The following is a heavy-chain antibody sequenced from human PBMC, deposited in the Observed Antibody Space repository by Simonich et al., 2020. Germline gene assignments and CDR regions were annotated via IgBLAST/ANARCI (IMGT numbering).Heavy chain of an antibody. D-gene: IGHD3-22*01. V-gene: IGHV3-23*01. Sequence: GGGLVQPGGSLRLSCAASGFTFRSYAMSWVRQAPGKGVEWVLAISGSGGSTYYADSVKGRFTMSRANSKNTLYLQMNSLRAEDTAVYYCAKDLGERITMIVVVIDAFDIWGQGTMVTVSS. CDR1: GFTFRSYA. J-gene: IGHJ3*02. CDR3: AKDLGERITMIVVVIDAFDI. CDR2: ISGSGGST.